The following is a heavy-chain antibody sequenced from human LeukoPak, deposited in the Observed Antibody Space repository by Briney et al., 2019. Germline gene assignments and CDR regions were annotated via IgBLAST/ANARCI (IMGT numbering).Heavy chain of an antibody. J-gene: IGHJ5*02. CDR1: GFTVSSNY. V-gene: IGHV3-53*01. CDR2: IYSGGST. CDR3: ARVSLERRHNWFDP. Sequence: PGGSLRLSCAASGFTVSSNYMSWVRQAPGKGLEWVSVIYSGGSTYYADSVKGRFTISRDNSKNTLYLQMNSLRAEDTAVYYCARVSLERRHNWFDPWGQGALVTVSS. D-gene: IGHD1-1*01.